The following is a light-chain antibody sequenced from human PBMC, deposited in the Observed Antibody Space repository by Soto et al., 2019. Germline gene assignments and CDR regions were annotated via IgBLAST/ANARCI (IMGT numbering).Light chain of an antibody. J-gene: IGLJ1*01. V-gene: IGLV2-14*03. CDR1: SSDVGAYDY. CDR3: SSYTTSSTRV. CDR2: EVS. Sequence: QSVLTQPASVSGSPGQSITISCTGTSSDVGAYDYVSWYQQHPGKAPKLMIYEVSYRPSGFFNRFSGSKSVNTATLTISGLQAEDEADYYCSSYTTSSTRVFGTGTKVTVL.